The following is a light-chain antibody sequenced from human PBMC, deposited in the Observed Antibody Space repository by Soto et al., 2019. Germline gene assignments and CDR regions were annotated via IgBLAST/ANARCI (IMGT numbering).Light chain of an antibody. Sequence: VRNHPSSLVGTPGQSLPISLPGNNRDVGAYNYVSWYQQHPGKAPKLMVYDVTNRPSGVSDRFSGSKSGNTASLTISGLQAEDEADYFYSSHSHITPYVLGSETKFTVL. J-gene: IGLJ1*01. CDR1: NRDVGAYNY. V-gene: IGLV2-14*01. CDR3: SSHSHITPYV. CDR2: DVT.